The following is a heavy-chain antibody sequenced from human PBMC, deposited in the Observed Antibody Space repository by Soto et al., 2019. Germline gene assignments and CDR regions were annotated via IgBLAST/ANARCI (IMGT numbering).Heavy chain of an antibody. V-gene: IGHV4-31*03. CDR1: RAFINSGGFY. CDR2: IFHSGST. J-gene: IGHJ5*02. D-gene: IGHD2-15*01. Sequence: QVQLQESGPGLVKPSQTLSLTCSVSRAFINSGGFYYSWIRQPPGEGLEWLGYIFHSGSTLYNPSRXGXXTLSAATSRNQLSLPLTSVTAADTAVYYCVRGGIAGHWFDPWGQGILVTVSS. CDR3: VRGGIAGHWFDP.